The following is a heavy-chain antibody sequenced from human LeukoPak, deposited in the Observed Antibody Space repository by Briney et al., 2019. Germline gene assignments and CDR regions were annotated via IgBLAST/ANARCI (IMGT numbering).Heavy chain of an antibody. CDR1: GGSFSGYY. CDR2: TNHSGST. CDR3: ARVGYSSSWYDNYYYYYMDV. D-gene: IGHD6-13*01. Sequence: PSETLSLTCAVYGGSFSGYYWSWIRQPPGKGLEWIGETNHSGSTNYNPSLKSRVTISVDTSKNQFSLKLSSVTAADTAVYYCARVGYSSSWYDNYYYYYMDVWGKGTTVTVSS. J-gene: IGHJ6*03. V-gene: IGHV4-34*01.